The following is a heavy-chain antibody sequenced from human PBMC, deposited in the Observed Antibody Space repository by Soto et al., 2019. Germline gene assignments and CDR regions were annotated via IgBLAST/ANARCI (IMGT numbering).Heavy chain of an antibody. CDR2: IYYSGST. J-gene: IGHJ3*02. CDR1: GGSISSSRYY. V-gene: IGHV4-39*01. Sequence: SETMYLTCTVSGGSISSSRYYWDWIRQPPGKGLEWIGSIYYSGSTFYNPSLKSRVTISVDTSKNQFSLRLSSVTAADTAVYYCARQSRGTGAIVVWAFDIWGQGTLVTVSS. D-gene: IGHD3-22*01. CDR3: ARQSRGTGAIVVWAFDI.